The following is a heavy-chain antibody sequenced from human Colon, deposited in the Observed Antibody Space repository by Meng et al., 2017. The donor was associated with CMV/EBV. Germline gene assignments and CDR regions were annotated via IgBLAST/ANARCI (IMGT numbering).Heavy chain of an antibody. CDR1: GYTLTANF. D-gene: IGHD3-22*01. CDR3: AKRVQPDSGYSN. Sequence: QVQMVQSGAEVKKPGASVILSCKASGYTLTANFMHWVRQAPGQGLEWMGWINPPNGDTKYAQKFEGRVTITRDTSISTVYMELNSLTSDDTAVYYCAKRVQPDSGYSNWGQGTLVTVSS. CDR2: INPPNGDT. V-gene: IGHV1-2*02. J-gene: IGHJ4*02.